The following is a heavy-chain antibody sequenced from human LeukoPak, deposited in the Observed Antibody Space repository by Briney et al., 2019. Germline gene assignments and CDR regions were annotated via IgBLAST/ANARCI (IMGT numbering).Heavy chain of an antibody. CDR2: ISSSSSYI. D-gene: IGHD6-19*01. V-gene: IGHV3-21*04. J-gene: IGHJ4*02. Sequence: GGSLRLSCAASGFTFSSYSMNWVRQAPGKGLEWVSSISSSSSYIYYADSVKGRFTISRDNAKNSLYLQMNSLRAEDMALYYCAKDNWRFGSGWYGPFDYWGQGTLVTVSS. CDR3: AKDNWRFGSGWYGPFDY. CDR1: GFTFSSYS.